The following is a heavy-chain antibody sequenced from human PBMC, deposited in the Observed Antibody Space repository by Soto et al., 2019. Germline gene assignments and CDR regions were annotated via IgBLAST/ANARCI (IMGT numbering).Heavy chain of an antibody. CDR1: GISFSGYN. CDR2: ISSSSDYI. CDR3: ARDRPSRDSFYYGLDV. D-gene: IGHD6-13*01. J-gene: IGHJ6*02. Sequence: QLVESGGGLVKPGGSLRLSCAASGISFSGYNMNWVRQAPGRGLQWVSSISSSSDYIHYADSVKGRFTIYSDNDKNSLYLQMDSLRAEDTAVYYCARDRPSRDSFYYGLDVWGQGTTVTVS. V-gene: IGHV3-21*01.